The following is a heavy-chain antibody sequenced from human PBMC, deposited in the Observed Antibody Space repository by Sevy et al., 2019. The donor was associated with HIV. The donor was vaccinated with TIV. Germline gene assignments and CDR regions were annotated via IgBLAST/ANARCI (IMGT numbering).Heavy chain of an antibody. Sequence: GGSLRLSCAASGFNFSPYGMHWVRQAPGKGLEWVSFIGYDVNKIFYADSVRGRFTVSRDNSKNTLYLQMNSLSTEDTAVYYCVKDPHYDFFDYWGQGILVTVSS. D-gene: IGHD3-10*01. V-gene: IGHV3-30*02. CDR1: GFNFSPYG. J-gene: IGHJ4*02. CDR3: VKDPHYDFFDY. CDR2: IGYDVNKI.